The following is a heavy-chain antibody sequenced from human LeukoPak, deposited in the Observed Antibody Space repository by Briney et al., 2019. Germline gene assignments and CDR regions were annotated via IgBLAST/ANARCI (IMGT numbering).Heavy chain of an antibody. D-gene: IGHD1-20*01. CDR3: ASKYNWNLAYDY. CDR1: GGSISSYY. V-gene: IGHV4-59*07. J-gene: IGHJ4*02. Sequence: SDTLSLTCTVSGGSISSYYWSWIRQPPGRGLEWIGYIYYSGSTNYNPSLKSRVTISVDTSKNQFSLKLSSVTAADTAVYYCASKYNWNLAYDYWGQGTLVTVSS. CDR2: IYYSGST.